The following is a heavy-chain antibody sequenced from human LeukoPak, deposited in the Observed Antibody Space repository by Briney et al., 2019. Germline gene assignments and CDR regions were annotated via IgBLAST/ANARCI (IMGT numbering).Heavy chain of an antibody. V-gene: IGHV3-7*01. CDR1: GFTFSSYW. CDR2: IKQDGSEK. J-gene: IGHJ4*02. CDR3: ARGAYSGYVRDYFDY. D-gene: IGHD5-12*01. Sequence: GSLRLSCAASGFTFSSYWMSWVRQAPGKGLGWVANIKQDGSEKYYVDSVKGRFTISRDNAKNSLYLQMNSLRAEDAAVYYCARGAYSGYVRDYFDYWGQGTLVTVSS.